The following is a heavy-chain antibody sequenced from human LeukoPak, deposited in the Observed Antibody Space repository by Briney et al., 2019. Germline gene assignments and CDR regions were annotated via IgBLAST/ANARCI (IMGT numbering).Heavy chain of an antibody. CDR1: GGSISSGGYS. Sequence: NSSETLSLTCAVSGGSISSGGYSWSWIRQPPGKGLEWIGYIYHSWSTYYNPSLKSRVTISVDRSKNQFSLKLSSVTAADTAVYYCARYTIFGVVITSNAFDIWGQGTMVTVSS. J-gene: IGHJ3*02. V-gene: IGHV4-30-2*01. CDR2: IYHSWST. D-gene: IGHD3-3*01. CDR3: ARYTIFGVVITSNAFDI.